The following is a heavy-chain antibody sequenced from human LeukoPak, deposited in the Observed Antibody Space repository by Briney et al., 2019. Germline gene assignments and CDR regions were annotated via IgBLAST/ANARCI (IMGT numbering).Heavy chain of an antibody. Sequence: ASVKVSCKASGYTFTSYDINWVRQAPGQGLEWMRIINPSGGSTSYAQKFQGRVTMTTDTSTSTVYMELSSLRSEDTAVYYCARVTGGKYAFDIWGQGTMVTVSS. CDR2: INPSGGST. D-gene: IGHD1-26*01. V-gene: IGHV1-46*01. CDR3: ARVTGGKYAFDI. CDR1: GYTFTSYD. J-gene: IGHJ3*02.